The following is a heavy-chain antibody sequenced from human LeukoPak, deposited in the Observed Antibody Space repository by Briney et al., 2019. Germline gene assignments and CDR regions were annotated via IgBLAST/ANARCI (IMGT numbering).Heavy chain of an antibody. CDR2: MNPNSGNT. J-gene: IGHJ4*02. CDR1: GYTFTSYD. D-gene: IGHD6-13*01. Sequence: ASVKVSCKASGYTFTSYDINWVRQATGQGLEWMGWMNPNSGNTGYAQKFQGRVTINRNTSISTAYMELSSLRSEDTAVYYCARGRYSSSWHTLGYWGQGTLVTVSS. V-gene: IGHV1-8*03. CDR3: ARGRYSSSWHTLGY.